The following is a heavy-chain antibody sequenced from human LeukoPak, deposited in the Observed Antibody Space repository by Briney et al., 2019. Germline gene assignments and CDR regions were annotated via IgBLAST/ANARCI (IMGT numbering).Heavy chain of an antibody. J-gene: IGHJ4*02. Sequence: SETLSLTCAVYGGSFSGYYWSWIRQPPGKGLEWIGEINHSGSTNYNPSLKSRVTISVDTSKNQFSLKLSSVTAADTAVYYCARNNPPHLPYYDILTGYYVGGIDYWGQGTLVTVSS. V-gene: IGHV4-34*01. D-gene: IGHD3-9*01. CDR3: ARNNPPHLPYYDILTGYYVGGIDY. CDR1: GGSFSGYY. CDR2: INHSGST.